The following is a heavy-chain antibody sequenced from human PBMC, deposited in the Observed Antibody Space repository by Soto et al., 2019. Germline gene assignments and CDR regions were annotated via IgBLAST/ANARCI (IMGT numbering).Heavy chain of an antibody. CDR1: GFTFSTYS. J-gene: IGHJ4*02. V-gene: IGHV3-48*02. Sequence: GGSLRLSCAASGFTFSTYSISWVRQAPGKGLEWISYISASTLTIFYADSVKGRFTISRDTAQNSLYLQMNSLRDEDTAVYYCARAPKLVAPAATGFDSWGQGTLVTVSS. CDR2: ISASTLTI. CDR3: ARAPKLVAPAATGFDS. D-gene: IGHD2-2*01.